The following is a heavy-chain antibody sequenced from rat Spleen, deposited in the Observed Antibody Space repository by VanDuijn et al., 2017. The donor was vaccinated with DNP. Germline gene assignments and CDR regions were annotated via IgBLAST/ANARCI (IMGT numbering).Heavy chain of an antibody. D-gene: IGHD4-6*01. CDR2: IRYDGGST. CDR3: ARQGGRYWYFDF. CDR1: GFTFSTYW. V-gene: IGHV5-58*01. J-gene: IGHJ1*01. Sequence: EVQLVETGGGLVQPGRSLKLSCVASGFTFSTYWMFWIRQAPTMGLEWVAYIRYDGGSTKYGDSVKGRFTISRDNAKNTLYLQMSSLRSEDMATYYCARQGGRYWYFDFWGPGTMVTVSS.